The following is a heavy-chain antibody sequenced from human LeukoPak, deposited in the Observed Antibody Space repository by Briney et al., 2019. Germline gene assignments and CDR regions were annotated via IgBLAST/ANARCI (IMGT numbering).Heavy chain of an antibody. CDR1: GGSISSGGYY. CDR2: IYYSGST. V-gene: IGHV4-31*03. D-gene: IGHD3-10*01. CDR3: AREVHRGGMDV. J-gene: IGHJ6*02. Sequence: SETLSLTCTVSGGSISSGGYYWSWIRQHPGKGLEWIGYIYYSGSTYYNPSLKSRVTISVDTSKNQFSLKLSSVTAADTAVYYCAREVHRGGMDVWGQGTTVTVSS.